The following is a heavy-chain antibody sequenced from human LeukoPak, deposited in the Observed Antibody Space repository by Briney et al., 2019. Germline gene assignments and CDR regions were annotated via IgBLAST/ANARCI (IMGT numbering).Heavy chain of an antibody. Sequence: SVKVSCKASGFTITSSAMQWVRQARGQRLEWIGWIVVGSGNTNYAQKFQERVTITRDMSTSTAYMELSSLRSEDTAVYYCAADPGRYYGSGSHYYYYYMDVWGKGTTVTVSS. J-gene: IGHJ6*03. CDR1: GFTITSSA. CDR3: AADPGRYYGSGSHYYYYYMDV. CDR2: IVVGSGNT. D-gene: IGHD3-10*01. V-gene: IGHV1-58*02.